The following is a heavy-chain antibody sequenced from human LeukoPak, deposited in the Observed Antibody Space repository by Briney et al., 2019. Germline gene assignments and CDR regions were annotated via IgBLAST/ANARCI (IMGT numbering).Heavy chain of an antibody. CDR3: ARDQGSFSAIDY. D-gene: IGHD1-26*01. CDR2: ISAYNGNT. CDR1: GYTFTGYY. Sequence: ASVKVSCKASGYTFTGYYMHWVRQAPGQGLEWMGWISAYNGNTKYAQKLQGRVTMTTDTSTSTAYMELRSLRCDDTAVYYCARDQGSFSAIDYWGQGTLVTVSS. J-gene: IGHJ4*02. V-gene: IGHV1-18*04.